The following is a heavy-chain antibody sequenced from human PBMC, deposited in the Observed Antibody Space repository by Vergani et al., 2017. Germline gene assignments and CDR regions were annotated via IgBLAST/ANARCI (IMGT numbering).Heavy chain of an antibody. Sequence: EVQLVESGGGLVKPGGSLRLSCAASGFTFSSYSMNWVRQAPGKGLEWVSSISSSSSYIYYADSVKGRFTISRDNAKNSLYLQMNSLRAEDTGVYYCAKANPRNSGYDYLYYYHAMDVWCQGTTVTVSS. V-gene: IGHV3-21*01. CDR3: AKANPRNSGYDYLYYYHAMDV. CDR2: ISSSSSYI. D-gene: IGHD5-12*01. CDR1: GFTFSSYS. J-gene: IGHJ6*02.